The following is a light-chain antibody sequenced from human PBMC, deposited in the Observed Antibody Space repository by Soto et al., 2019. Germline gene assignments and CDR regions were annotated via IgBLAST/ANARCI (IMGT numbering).Light chain of an antibody. CDR1: SSNIGAGYD. J-gene: IGLJ1*01. CDR3: QSYDSSLSVF. V-gene: IGLV1-40*01. Sequence: QSVLTQPPSVSGPPGQRGTISCTGRSSNIGAGYDVHWYQQLPGTAPKLLIYGNSNRPSGVPDRFSGSKSGTSASLAITGLQAEDEADYYCQSYDSSLSVFFGTGTKVTVL. CDR2: GNS.